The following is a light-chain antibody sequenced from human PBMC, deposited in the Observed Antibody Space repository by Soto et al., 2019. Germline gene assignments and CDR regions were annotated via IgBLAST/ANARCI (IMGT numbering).Light chain of an antibody. CDR2: DAS. CDR1: QSISSW. V-gene: IGKV1-33*01. CDR3: QQYDNLKLT. Sequence: DIQMTQSPSTLSASVGDRVTITCRASQSISSWLAWYQQKPGKAPKLLIYDASNLETGVPSRFSGSGSGTDFTFTISSLQPEDIATYYCQQYDNLKLTFGGGTKVEIK. J-gene: IGKJ4*01.